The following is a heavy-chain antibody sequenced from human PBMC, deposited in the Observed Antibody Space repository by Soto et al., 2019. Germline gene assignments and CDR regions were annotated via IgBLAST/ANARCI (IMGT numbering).Heavy chain of an antibody. Sequence: GGSLRLSCAASGFTLSRHGRSWVRQAPGKGLEWVANIKRDGSEKYYVDSVKGRFTISRDNAKNSLYLQMNSLRAEDTAVYYCVREEKGMDVWGQGTTVTVSS. CDR1: GFTLSRHG. J-gene: IGHJ6*02. V-gene: IGHV3-7*05. CDR2: IKRDGSEK. CDR3: VREEKGMDV.